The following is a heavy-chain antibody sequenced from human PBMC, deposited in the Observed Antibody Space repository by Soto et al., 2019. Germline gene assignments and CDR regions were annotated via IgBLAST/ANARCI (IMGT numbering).Heavy chain of an antibody. CDR2: FDPEQGKI. V-gene: IGHV1-24*01. CDR1: GYTLTELS. J-gene: IGHJ3*02. CDR3: ATTYLVEAFAI. Sequence: QVQLVQSGAEVKKPGASVKVSCKVSGYTLTELSIHWVRQAPGKGLEWMGGFDPEQGKIIYAQKFLGRVSMTEDTSTDTAYLELSSLRSVDTALYYCATTYLVEAFAIWGQGTMVSVSS. D-gene: IGHD3-10*01.